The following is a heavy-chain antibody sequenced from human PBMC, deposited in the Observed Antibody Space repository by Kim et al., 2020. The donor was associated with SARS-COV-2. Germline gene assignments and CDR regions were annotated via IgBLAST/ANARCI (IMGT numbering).Heavy chain of an antibody. CDR1: GFPLSNSW. J-gene: IGHJ4*02. V-gene: IGHV3-74*01. CDR3: ARDKGAERDS. Sequence: GGSLRLSCAASGFPLSNSWMHWVRQAPGRGLVWLSCINPDGSVTTYADSVKGRFTISRDNAKNTVYLQMNSLRAEDSAVYYCARDKGAERDSWGQGTRVTVSS. CDR2: INPDGSVT.